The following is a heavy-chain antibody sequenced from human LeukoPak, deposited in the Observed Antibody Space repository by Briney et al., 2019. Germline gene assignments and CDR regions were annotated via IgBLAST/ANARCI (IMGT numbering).Heavy chain of an antibody. CDR1: GYTFTGYY. Sequence: ASVKVSCKASGYTFTGYYMHWVRQAPGQGLEWMGWINPNSGGTSYAQKFQGRVTMTRDTSISTAYMELSRLRSDDTAVYYCARDVSSWYYYYYGMDVWGQGTTVTVSS. D-gene: IGHD6-13*01. CDR2: INPNSGGT. V-gene: IGHV1-2*02. CDR3: ARDVSSWYYYYYGMDV. J-gene: IGHJ6*02.